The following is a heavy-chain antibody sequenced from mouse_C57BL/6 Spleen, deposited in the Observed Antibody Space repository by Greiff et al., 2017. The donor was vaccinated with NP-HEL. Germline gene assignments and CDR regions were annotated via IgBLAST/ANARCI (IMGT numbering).Heavy chain of an antibody. CDR3: ARGDYYGSSGYFDV. Sequence: EVKVVESGPGMVKPSQSLSLTCTVTGYSITSGYDWHWIRHFPGNKLEWMGYISYSGSTNYNPSLKSRISITHDTSKNHFFLKLNSVTTEDTATYYCARGDYYGSSGYFDVWGTGTTVTVSS. J-gene: IGHJ1*03. D-gene: IGHD1-1*01. CDR2: ISYSGST. CDR1: GYSITSGYD. V-gene: IGHV3-1*01.